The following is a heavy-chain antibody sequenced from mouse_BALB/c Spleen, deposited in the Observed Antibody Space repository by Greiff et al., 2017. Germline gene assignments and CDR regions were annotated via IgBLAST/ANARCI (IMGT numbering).Heavy chain of an antibody. CDR3: TRDRGPTASYAMDY. D-gene: IGHD1-2*01. CDR1: GFTFSSYT. V-gene: IGHV5-6-4*01. J-gene: IGHJ4*01. CDR2: ISSGGSYT. Sequence: EVQGVESGGGLVKPGGSLKLSCAASGFTFSSYTMSWVRQTPEKRLEWVATISSGGSYTYYPDSVKGRFTISRDNAKNTLYLQMSSLKSEDTAMYYCTRDRGPTASYAMDYWGQGTSVTVSS.